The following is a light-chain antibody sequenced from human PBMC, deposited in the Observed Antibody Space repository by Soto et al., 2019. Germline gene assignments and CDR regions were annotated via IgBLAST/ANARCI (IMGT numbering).Light chain of an antibody. J-gene: IGKJ2*01. CDR1: QDIRND. V-gene: IGKV1-17*01. CDR3: LQHNSYT. CDR2: AAS. Sequence: DIQMTQSPSSLSASVGDRVTITCRASQDIRNDLGWYQLKPGKAPKRLIYAASSFQSGVPSRFSGSGSGTEFTLTISSLQPEDFATYYCLQHNSYTFGQGTKLEIK.